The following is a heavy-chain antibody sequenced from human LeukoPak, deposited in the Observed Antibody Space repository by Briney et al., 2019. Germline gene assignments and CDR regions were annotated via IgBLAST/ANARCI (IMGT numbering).Heavy chain of an antibody. CDR3: ARVRSYGDYLDY. CDR2: INYSGST. J-gene: IGHJ4*02. CDR1: GGSFSGYY. D-gene: IGHD4-17*01. Sequence: SETLSLTCAVYGGSFSGYYWSWIRQPPGKGLEWIGEINYSGSTNYNPSLKSRVTISVDTSKNQLSLKLSSVTGAGTAVYYCARVRSYGDYLDYWGQGTLVTVSS. V-gene: IGHV4-34*01.